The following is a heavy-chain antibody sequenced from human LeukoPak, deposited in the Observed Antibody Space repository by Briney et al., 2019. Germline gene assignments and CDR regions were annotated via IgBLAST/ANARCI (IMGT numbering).Heavy chain of an antibody. CDR3: ARERAYGNYYYGMDA. D-gene: IGHD3-16*01. CDR2: INSDGSST. Sequence: PGGSLRLSCAASGFTFSSYWMHWVRQAPGKGLVWVSRINSDGSSTSYADSVKGRFTISRDNAKNTLYLQMNSLRAEDTAVYYCARERAYGNYYYGMDAWGQGTTVTVSS. V-gene: IGHV3-74*01. CDR1: GFTFSSYW. J-gene: IGHJ6*02.